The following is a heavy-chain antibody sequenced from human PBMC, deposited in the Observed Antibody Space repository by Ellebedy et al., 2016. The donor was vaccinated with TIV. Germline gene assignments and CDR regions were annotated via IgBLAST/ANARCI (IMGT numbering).Heavy chain of an antibody. CDR3: ARHVDTAMVRVPHYGMDV. D-gene: IGHD5-18*01. CDR1: GYSFTSYW. CDR2: IYPGDSDT. V-gene: IGHV5-51*01. J-gene: IGHJ6*02. Sequence: GESLKISXKGSGYSFTSYWIGWVRQMPGKGLEWMGIIYPGDSDTRYSPSFQGHVTISADKSISTAYLQWSSLKASDTAMYYCARHVDTAMVRVPHYGMDVWGQGTTVTVSS.